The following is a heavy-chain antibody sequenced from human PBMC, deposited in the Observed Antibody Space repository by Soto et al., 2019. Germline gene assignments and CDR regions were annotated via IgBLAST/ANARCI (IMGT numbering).Heavy chain of an antibody. CDR2: ISSSSSYI. CDR3: ARDHYDILAGPRGGMDV. Sequence: EVQLVESGGGLVKPGGSLRLSCAASGFTFSSYSMNWVRQAPGKGLEWVSSISSSSSYIYYADSVKGRFTISRDNAKNSLYLQMNSLRAEDTAVYYCARDHYDILAGPRGGMDVWGQGTTVTVSS. J-gene: IGHJ6*02. D-gene: IGHD3-9*01. V-gene: IGHV3-21*01. CDR1: GFTFSSYS.